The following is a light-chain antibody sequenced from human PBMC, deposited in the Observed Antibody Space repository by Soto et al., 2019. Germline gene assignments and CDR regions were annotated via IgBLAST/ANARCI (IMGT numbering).Light chain of an antibody. CDR3: ATWDDSLSGHYV. J-gene: IGLJ1*01. V-gene: IGLV1-47*02. CDR2: SSN. Sequence: QSALTQPPSASGTPGQRVTISCSGSSSKIGSNYVCWYQHLPGTAPKLLIYSSNQRPSGVPDRFSGSKSGTSASLAISGLRSEDEADYYCATWDDSLSGHYVFGTGTKVTVL. CDR1: SSKIGSNY.